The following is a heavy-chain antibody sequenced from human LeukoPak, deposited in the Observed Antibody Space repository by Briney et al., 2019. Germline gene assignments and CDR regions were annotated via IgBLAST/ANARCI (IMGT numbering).Heavy chain of an antibody. J-gene: IGHJ4*02. CDR3: AKSPPGSGDYMFDY. V-gene: IGHV3-23*01. Sequence: GGSLRLSCAASGFTFSSQAMSWVRQAPGKGLEWVSTITSGSTTYYADSVKGRFTISRDNSKNTVYLQMNSLRAEDTAIYHCAKSPPGSGDYMFDYWGQGTLVTVSS. D-gene: IGHD4-17*01. CDR1: GFTFSSQA. CDR2: ITSGSTT.